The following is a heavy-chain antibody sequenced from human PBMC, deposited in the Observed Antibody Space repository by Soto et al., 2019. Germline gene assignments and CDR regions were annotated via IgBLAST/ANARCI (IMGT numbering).Heavy chain of an antibody. J-gene: IGHJ4*02. V-gene: IGHV4-4*07. CDR2: IYNTDNS. CDR1: GGSISSSF. CDR3: DREVPVADTGYYDY. D-gene: IGHD6-19*01. Sequence: PSETLSLTCTVSGGSISSSFWTWIRQPAGKGLEWIGRIYNTDNSNYNPSLKSRATMSVDTSKNQFSLNLRSVTAADTAVYYCDREVPVADTGYYDYWGQGILVTVSS.